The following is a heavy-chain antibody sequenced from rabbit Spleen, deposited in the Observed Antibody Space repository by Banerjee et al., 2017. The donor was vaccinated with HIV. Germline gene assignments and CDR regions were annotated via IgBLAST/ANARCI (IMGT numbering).Heavy chain of an antibody. CDR3: ARGSAAMTMVITGFYFNL. V-gene: IGHV1S45*01. J-gene: IGHJ4*01. CDR1: GVSLNDKDV. Sequence: EQLEESGGGLVKPEGSLTLTCKASGVSLNDKDVMCWVRQAPGKGLEWIACINIVTGKSVYASWAKGRIIMSRTSSTTVTLQMTSLTAADTATYFCARGSAAMTMVITGFYFNLWGPGTLVTVS. CDR2: INIVTGKS. D-gene: IGHD2-1*01.